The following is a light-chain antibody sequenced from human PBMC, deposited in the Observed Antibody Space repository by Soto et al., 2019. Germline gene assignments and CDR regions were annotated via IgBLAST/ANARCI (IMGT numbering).Light chain of an antibody. V-gene: IGLV2-8*01. J-gene: IGLJ1*01. CDR1: SRDVGASDY. CDR3: LSHSGSSNV. CDR2: EVN. Sequence: QSVLTQPPSASGSPGQSVAISCTGTSRDVGASDYVSWYQQHSGKAPKLLLYEVNKRPSGVPDRFSGSKSGNTASLTVSALQADDEADYYCLSHSGSSNVLGTGTKV.